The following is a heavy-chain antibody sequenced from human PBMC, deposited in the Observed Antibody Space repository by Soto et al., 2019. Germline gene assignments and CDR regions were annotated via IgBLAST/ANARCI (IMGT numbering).Heavy chain of an antibody. V-gene: IGHV1-18*01. D-gene: IGHD2-15*01. CDR2: ISAYNGNT. J-gene: IGHJ5*02. CDR1: GYTFTSYG. CDR3: AKYSRCDPDVAHFDP. Sequence: QVQLVQSGAEVKKPGASVKVSCKASGYTFTSYGISWVRQAPGQGLEWMGWISAYNGNTNYAQKFQDRVTRTTDTATTTAYMELRSLRSDDTAVYYLAKYSRCDPDVAHFDPWGKGTLVTVSS.